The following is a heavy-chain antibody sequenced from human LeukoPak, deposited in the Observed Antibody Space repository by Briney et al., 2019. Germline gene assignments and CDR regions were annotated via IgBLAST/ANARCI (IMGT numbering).Heavy chain of an antibody. V-gene: IGHV3-23*01. CDR2: ISESGDGT. Sequence: GGSLRLSCAASGFNFNAYAMAWVRQAPGKGLEWVSGISESGDGTYYADSVKGRFTISRDNYKNTVFLQMDSLRGEDTAVYFCAIAHFVAVSAQRGAFEFWGQGALVTASS. CDR1: GFNFNAYA. D-gene: IGHD2-21*01. J-gene: IGHJ4*02. CDR3: AIAHFVAVSAQRGAFEF.